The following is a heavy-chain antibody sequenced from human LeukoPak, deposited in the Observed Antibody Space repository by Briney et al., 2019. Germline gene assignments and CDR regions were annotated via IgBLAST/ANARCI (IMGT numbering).Heavy chain of an antibody. Sequence: GGSLRLSCAASGFTFSNYGMSWVRQAPGKGLEWVSVIRGSGGGTYYADSGKGRFTISRDNSKNTVYLQMNSLRAEDTAVYYCVKARMPHCGTDCLESWGQGTLVTVSS. D-gene: IGHD2-21*02. CDR3: VKARMPHCGTDCLES. J-gene: IGHJ4*02. V-gene: IGHV3-23*01. CDR2: IRGSGGGT. CDR1: GFTFSNYG.